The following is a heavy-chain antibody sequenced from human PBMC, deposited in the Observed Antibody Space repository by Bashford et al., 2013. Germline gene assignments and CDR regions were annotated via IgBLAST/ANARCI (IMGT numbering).Heavy chain of an antibody. V-gene: IGHV3-23*01. CDR1: GFTFSSYA. CDR3: AREMGDWNNPRGSGGFDY. D-gene: IGHD1/OR15-1a*01. CDR2: ITGSGGRT. Sequence: GGSLRLSCAASGFTFSSYAMTWVRQTPGKGLEWVSAITGSGGRTYYADSVKGRFTISRDNFKNTLYLQMDNLRAEDTAVYYCAREMGDWNNPRGSGGFDYWGQGTLVTVSS. J-gene: IGHJ4*02.